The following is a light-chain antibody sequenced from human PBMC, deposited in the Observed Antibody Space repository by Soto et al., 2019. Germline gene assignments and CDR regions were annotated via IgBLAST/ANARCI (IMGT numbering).Light chain of an antibody. CDR3: QQYGSSPGT. J-gene: IGKJ1*01. CDR2: GVS. V-gene: IGKV3-20*01. CDR1: QSVSATY. Sequence: EIVLTQSPGTLSLSPGERATLSCRASQSVSATYLAWYQQKPGQAPSLLIYGVSSRATGTPDRFSGSGSGTDFTLTISRLEPEDFAVDYWQQYGSSPGTFGQGTKVEIK.